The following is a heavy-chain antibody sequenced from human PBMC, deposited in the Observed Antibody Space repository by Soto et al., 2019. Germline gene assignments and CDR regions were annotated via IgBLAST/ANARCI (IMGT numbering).Heavy chain of an antibody. V-gene: IGHV3-21*01. J-gene: IGHJ4*02. CDR1: GFAFNNYG. CDR3: AREDSIIIPAASDF. CDR2: ISKSDYT. Sequence: GGSLRLSCTVSGFAFNNYGINWVRQAPGKGLEWVSSISKSDYTYYSDSVKGRFTISRDNAKNSVSLQMNTLRVEDTAVYYCAREDSIIIPAASDFWGQGTLVTVYS. D-gene: IGHD2-2*01.